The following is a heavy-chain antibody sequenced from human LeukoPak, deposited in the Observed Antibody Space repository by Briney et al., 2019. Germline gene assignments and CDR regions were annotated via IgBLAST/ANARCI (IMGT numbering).Heavy chain of an antibody. CDR2: IYYSGST. J-gene: IGHJ6*02. V-gene: IGHV4-31*03. D-gene: IGHD3-10*01. CDR3: ARVNYYGSGSRYYYYGMDV. Sequence: NSSQTLSLTCTVSGGSISSGGYYWSWIRQHPGKGLEWIGYIYYSGSTYYNPSLKSRVTISVDTSKNQFSLKLSSVTAAGTAVYYCARVNYYGSGSRYYYYGMDVWGQGTTVTVSS. CDR1: GGSISSGGYY.